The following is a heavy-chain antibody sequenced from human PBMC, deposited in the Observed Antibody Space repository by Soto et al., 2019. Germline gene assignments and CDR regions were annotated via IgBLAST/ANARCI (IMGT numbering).Heavy chain of an antibody. J-gene: IGHJ4*01. V-gene: IGHV3-30*03. CDR2: ISHGGIRK. D-gene: IGHD1-26*01. Sequence: GGSLRLSCAAAGFSFTDYGMHWVRQGPGKGLAWVAAISHGGIRKHYADSVKGRFTISRDNSKKSVYLHLRTLRRNNPANSYCGTDWVGGRNRYQLVNLGPETVVTVS. CDR3: GTDWVGGRNRYQLVN. CDR1: GFSFTDYG.